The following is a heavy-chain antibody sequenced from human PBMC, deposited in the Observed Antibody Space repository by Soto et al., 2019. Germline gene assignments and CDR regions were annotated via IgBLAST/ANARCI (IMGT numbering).Heavy chain of an antibody. D-gene: IGHD6-13*01. CDR2: ISYDGNNK. V-gene: IGHV3-30*18. CDR3: VKDESINWYSGHFRH. J-gene: IGHJ1*01. CDR1: GFIFSTYG. Sequence: GGSLRLSCAASGFIFSTYGMHWVRQAPGKGLERLSVISYDGNNKYYADSVKGRFAISRDNAKNSLHLQMNSLSAEDTAFYYCVKDESINWYSGHFRHWGQGTLVTVSS.